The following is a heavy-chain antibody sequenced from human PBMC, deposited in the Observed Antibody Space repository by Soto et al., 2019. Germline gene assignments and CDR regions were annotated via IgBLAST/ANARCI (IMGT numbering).Heavy chain of an antibody. CDR2: ISGSGGST. V-gene: IGHV3-23*01. CDR3: AKFGHNWNYFPNPDYYYGMDV. CDR1: GFTFSSYA. Sequence: PGGSMRLSCAASGFTFSSYAMSWVRQAPGKGLEWVSAISGSGGSTYYADSVKGRFTISRDNSKNTRYLQMNSLRAEDTAVYYCAKFGHNWNYFPNPDYYYGMDVWGQGTTVTVSS. J-gene: IGHJ6*02. D-gene: IGHD1-7*01.